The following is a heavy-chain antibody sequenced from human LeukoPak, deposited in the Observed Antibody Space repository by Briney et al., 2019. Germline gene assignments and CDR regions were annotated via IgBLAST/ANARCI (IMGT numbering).Heavy chain of an antibody. CDR2: ISYDGSNK. CDR1: GFTFSSYA. J-gene: IGHJ6*03. Sequence: GGSLRLSCAASGFTFSSYAMHWVRQAPGKGLEWVAVISYDGSNKYYADSVKGRFTISRDNSKNTLYLQMNSLIAEDTAVYYCAKTGFQWGYYFYYMDVWGXGTTVTVSS. CDR3: AKTGFQWGYYFYYMDV. V-gene: IGHV3-30-3*02. D-gene: IGHD1-14*01.